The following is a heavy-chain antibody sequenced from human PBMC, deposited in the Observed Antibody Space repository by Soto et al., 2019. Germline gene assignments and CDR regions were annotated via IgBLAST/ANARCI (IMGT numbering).Heavy chain of an antibody. CDR2: IYYSGST. CDR1: GGYIRNYD. Sequence: SETLCLTSTVAGGYIRNYDWSWIRQQPGKGLEWIGYIYYSGSTNYNPSLKSRVTISVDTSKNQFSLKLSSVTAADTAVYYCARLDYDYVWGSYRPCVFDYWGQGTLVTSPQ. V-gene: IGHV4-59*08. J-gene: IGHJ4*02. CDR3: ARLDYDYVWGSYRPCVFDY. D-gene: IGHD3-16*02.